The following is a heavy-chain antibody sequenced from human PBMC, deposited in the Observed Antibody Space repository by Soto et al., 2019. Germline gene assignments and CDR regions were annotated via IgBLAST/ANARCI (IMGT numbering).Heavy chain of an antibody. J-gene: IGHJ5*02. Sequence: ASVKVSCKASGYTFTSYCISWGRRAPGQGLECMGWINPNSGGTSYAQRFQGRVSMTRDTSITTAYVELSRLGSDDTAIYYCTKGEPRYYYGSGSRGPSADSWGQGTLVTVSS. V-gene: IGHV1-2*02. CDR3: TKGEPRYYYGSGSRGPSADS. CDR1: GYTFTSYC. D-gene: IGHD3-10*01. CDR2: INPNSGGT.